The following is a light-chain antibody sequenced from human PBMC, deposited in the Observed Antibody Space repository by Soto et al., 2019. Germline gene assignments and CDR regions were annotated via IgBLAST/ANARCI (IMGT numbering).Light chain of an antibody. J-gene: IGKJ4*01. CDR3: QHYNKLTLT. V-gene: IGKV3-15*01. Sequence: EIVLTQSPATLSVSPGERATLSCRARQSVSSDLAWYQQKPGQAPRLVIYGASTRATGIPARFSGSGSGTEFTLTISSLQSEDFAVYYCQHYNKLTLTFGGGAKVEIK. CDR2: GAS. CDR1: QSVSSD.